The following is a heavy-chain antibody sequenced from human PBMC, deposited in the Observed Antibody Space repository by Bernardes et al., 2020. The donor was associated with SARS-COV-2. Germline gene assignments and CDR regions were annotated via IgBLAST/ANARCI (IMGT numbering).Heavy chain of an antibody. D-gene: IGHD6-13*01. V-gene: IGHV3-64D*06. J-gene: IGHJ3*02. CDR1: GFTFSSSA. Sequence: GGSLRLSCLASGFTFSSSAMHWVRQAPGRGLEYVSGINDYGDRTHYADSVKGRFTISRDDSKNTIHLQMSSLRVEDTAVYHCVKDLGSSSWYDAFDIWGQGTMVTVSS. CDR2: INDYGDRT. CDR3: VKDLGSSSWYDAFDI.